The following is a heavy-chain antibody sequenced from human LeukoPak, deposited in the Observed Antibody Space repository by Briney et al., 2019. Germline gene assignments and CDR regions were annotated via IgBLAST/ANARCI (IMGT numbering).Heavy chain of an antibody. J-gene: IGHJ4*02. CDR3: AKDYGDYDSDY. CDR1: GFTFSDYW. Sequence: GGSLRLSCAASGFTFSDYWMHWVRQVPGKGLKWVPAISGSGGSTHYADSVKGRFTISRDNSKNTLYLQMNSLRAEDTAVYYCAKDYGDYDSDYWGQGTLVTVSS. V-gene: IGHV3-23*01. D-gene: IGHD4-17*01. CDR2: ISGSGGST.